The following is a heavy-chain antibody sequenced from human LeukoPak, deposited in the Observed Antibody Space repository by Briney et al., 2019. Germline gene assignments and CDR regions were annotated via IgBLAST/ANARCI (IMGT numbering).Heavy chain of an antibody. V-gene: IGHV4-34*01. CDR3: ARGRCSSTSCENNDY. CDR2: INHSGST. CDR1: GGSFSGYY. D-gene: IGHD2-2*01. Sequence: PSETLSLTCAVYGGSFSGYYWSWIRQPPGKGLEWIGEINHSGSTNYNPSLKSRVTISVATSKNQFSLKLSSVTAADTAVYYCARGRCSSTSCENNDYWGQGTLVTVSS. J-gene: IGHJ4*02.